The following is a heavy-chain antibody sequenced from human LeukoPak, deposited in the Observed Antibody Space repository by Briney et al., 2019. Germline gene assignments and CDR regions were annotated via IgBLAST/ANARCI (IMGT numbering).Heavy chain of an antibody. V-gene: IGHV3-23*01. CDR1: GFIFSSYA. CDR3: AKDPRGYDFWSGPFDY. J-gene: IGHJ4*02. Sequence: GGSLRLSCAASGFIFSSYAMSWVRPAPGKGLEWVSAISGSGGSTYYADSVKGRFTISRDNSKNTLYLQMNSLRAEDTAVYYCAKDPRGYDFWSGPFDYWGQGTLVTVSS. D-gene: IGHD3-3*01. CDR2: ISGSGGST.